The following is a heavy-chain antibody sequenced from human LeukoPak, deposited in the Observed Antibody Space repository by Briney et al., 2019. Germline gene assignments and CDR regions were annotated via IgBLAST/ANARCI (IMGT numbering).Heavy chain of an antibody. CDR3: ARQLATITGWFDP. Sequence: PSETLSLTCTVSGGSISSYYWSWIRQPPGKGLEWIGYIYYSGSTNYNPSLKSRVTISVDTSKNQFSLKLSSVTAADTAVYYCARQLATITGWFDPWGQGTLVTVSS. CDR2: IYYSGST. J-gene: IGHJ5*02. CDR1: GGSISSYY. D-gene: IGHD5-24*01. V-gene: IGHV4-59*08.